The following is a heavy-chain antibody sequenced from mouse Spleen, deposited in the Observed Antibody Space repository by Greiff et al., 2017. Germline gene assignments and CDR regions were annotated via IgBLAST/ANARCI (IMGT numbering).Heavy chain of an antibody. Sequence: EVKLMESGPELVKPGASVKISCKASGYSFTDYNMNWVKQSNGKSLEWIGVINPNYGTTSYNQKFKGKATLTVDQSSSTAYMQLNSLTSEDSAVYYCASLRYGNSWFAYWGQGTLVTVSA. CDR1: GYSFTDYN. CDR3: ASLRYGNSWFAY. CDR2: INPNYGTT. J-gene: IGHJ3*01. V-gene: IGHV1-39*01. D-gene: IGHD2-10*02.